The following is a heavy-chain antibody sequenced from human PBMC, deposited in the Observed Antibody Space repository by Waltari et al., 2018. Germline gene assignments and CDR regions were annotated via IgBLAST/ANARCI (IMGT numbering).Heavy chain of an antibody. CDR2: IIPIFGTA. CDR3: ARDGDTAMVRDYYYGMDV. CDR1: GGTFSSYA. Sequence: QVQLVQSGAEVKKPGSSVKVSCKASGGTFSSYAISWVRQAPGHGLEWMGGIIPIFGTANYAQKFQGRVTITADESTSTAYMELSSLRSEDTAVYYCARDGDTAMVRDYYYGMDVWGQGTTVTVSS. J-gene: IGHJ6*02. D-gene: IGHD5-18*01. V-gene: IGHV1-69*01.